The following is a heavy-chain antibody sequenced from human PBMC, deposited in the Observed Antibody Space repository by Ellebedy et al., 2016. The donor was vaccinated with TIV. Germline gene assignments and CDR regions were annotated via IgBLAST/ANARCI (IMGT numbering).Heavy chain of an antibody. D-gene: IGHD1-26*01. CDR3: ARTFSGSYLYFFDF. V-gene: IGHV3-72*01. J-gene: IGHJ4*02. CDR2: IRKKVNSYTT. Sequence: GESLKISXVASGFTFSDHYMDWVRQAPGKGLEWVGRIRKKVNSYTTEYAASVKGRFTISRDDSKSSLYLQMNSLKTDDTAVYYCARTFSGSYLYFFDFWGQGTLVTVSS. CDR1: GFTFSDHY.